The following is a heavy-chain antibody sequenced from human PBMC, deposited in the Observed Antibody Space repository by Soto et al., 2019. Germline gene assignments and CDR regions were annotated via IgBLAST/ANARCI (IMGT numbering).Heavy chain of an antibody. J-gene: IGHJ4*02. CDR3: ARDRIPGYCSSTSCPYPLDFDY. CDR2: ISYDGSNK. Sequence: GGSLRLSCAASGFTFSSYAMHWVRQAPGKGLEWVAVISYDGSNKYYADSVKGRFTISRDNSKNTLYLQMNSLRAEDTAVYYCARDRIPGYCSSTSCPYPLDFDYWGQGTLVTVSS. V-gene: IGHV3-30-3*01. CDR1: GFTFSSYA. D-gene: IGHD2-2*01.